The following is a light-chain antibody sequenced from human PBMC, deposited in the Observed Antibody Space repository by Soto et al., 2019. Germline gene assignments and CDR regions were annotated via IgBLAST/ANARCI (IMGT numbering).Light chain of an antibody. Sequence: QAVVTQEPSLTVSPGGTVTLTCGSSTGAVTSGHYPYWFQQKPGQAPRTLIYDTNNKHSWTPARFSGSLLGGKAALTLSGAQPEEETEYYCSLSYSGAVVFGGGTKLTVL. J-gene: IGLJ2*01. CDR1: TGAVTSGHY. V-gene: IGLV7-46*01. CDR2: DTN. CDR3: SLSYSGAVV.